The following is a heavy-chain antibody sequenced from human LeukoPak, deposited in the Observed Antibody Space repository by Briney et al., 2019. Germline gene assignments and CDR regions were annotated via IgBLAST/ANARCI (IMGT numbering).Heavy chain of an antibody. CDR2: ISASNGNT. J-gene: IGHJ6*02. V-gene: IGHV1-18*01. Sequence: ASVKVSCKASGYSFSSSGINWARQAPGHGLEWMGWISASNGNTDYAQNFQGRVTMTTNTSTSTAYMQLKSRIYEHKAEYYGARVSRDDSGSYGMDVWGQGTTVTVSS. CDR1: GYSFSSSG. D-gene: IGHD3-10*01. CDR3: ARVSRDDSGSYGMDV.